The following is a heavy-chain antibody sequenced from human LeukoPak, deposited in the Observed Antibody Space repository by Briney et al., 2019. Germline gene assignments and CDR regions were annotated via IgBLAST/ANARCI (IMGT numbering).Heavy chain of an antibody. CDR2: ISFSGNS. V-gene: IGHV4-34*01. Sequence: SETLSLTCAVYGGSFSGYYWSWIRQPPGKGLEWIANISFSGNSYYNPSLKSRVTISVDTSKNQFSLKLSSVAAADTAVYYCARLKAAGTSYFDHWGQGTLVTVSS. CDR3: ARLKAAGTSYFDH. J-gene: IGHJ4*02. CDR1: GGSFSGYY. D-gene: IGHD6-13*01.